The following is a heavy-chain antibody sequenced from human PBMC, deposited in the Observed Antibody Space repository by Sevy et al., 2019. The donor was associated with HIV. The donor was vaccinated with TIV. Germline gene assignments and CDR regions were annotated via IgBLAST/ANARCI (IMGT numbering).Heavy chain of an antibody. D-gene: IGHD2-2*01. J-gene: IGHJ6*02. V-gene: IGHV4-34*01. CDR1: GGSFSGYY. Sequence: SETLSLTCAVYGGSFSGYYWSWIRQPPGKGLEWIGEINHSGSTNYNPSLKSRVTISVDTSKNQFSLKLDSVTAADTAVYYCARAIVVVPAAIVAAYYYYGMDVWGQGTTVTVSS. CDR2: INHSGST. CDR3: ARAIVVVPAAIVAAYYYYGMDV.